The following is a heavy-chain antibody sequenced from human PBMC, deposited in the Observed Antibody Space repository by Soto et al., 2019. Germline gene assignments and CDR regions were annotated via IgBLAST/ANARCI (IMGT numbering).Heavy chain of an antibody. Sequence: PVGSLRLSCEASGFTFSSYPMHWVRQAPGKGLEWVTVISYDGGNQYYADSVKGRFTISRDNSKDTLYLQMHSLRSDDTAVYFCARGPITQTSFIDHWGQGTLVTAPQ. CDR3: ARGPITQTSFIDH. J-gene: IGHJ4*02. CDR1: GFTFSSYP. V-gene: IGHV3-30-3*01. D-gene: IGHD1-20*01. CDR2: ISYDGGNQ.